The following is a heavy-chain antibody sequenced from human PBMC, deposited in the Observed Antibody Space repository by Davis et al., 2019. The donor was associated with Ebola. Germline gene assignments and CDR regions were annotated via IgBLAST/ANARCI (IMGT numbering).Heavy chain of an antibody. V-gene: IGHV3-11*01. Sequence: GESLKISCVASGFTFSDYYMSWIRQAPGKGLEWVSYISSSGSTIYYADSVKGRFTISRDNAKKSMYLQMNSLRAEDTAVYYCVRGLKYYSRGDYGMDVWGQGTTVTVSS. J-gene: IGHJ6*02. D-gene: IGHD6-13*01. CDR2: ISSSGSTI. CDR1: GFTFSDYY. CDR3: VRGLKYYSRGDYGMDV.